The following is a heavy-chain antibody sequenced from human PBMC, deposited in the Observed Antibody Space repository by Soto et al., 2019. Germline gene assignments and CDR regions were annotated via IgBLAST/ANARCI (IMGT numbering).Heavy chain of an antibody. Sequence: EVQLVESGGGLVQPGGSLRLSCAASGFTLSGRSMHWVRQAPGKGLVWVSGIDNAGTDSTYADSVKGRFTSSRDNAKNMLYLQMNSLGVEDTDVYYCSRGWFGPDVWGKGTAVTVSS. CDR1: GFTLSGRS. D-gene: IGHD3-10*01. V-gene: IGHV3-74*01. J-gene: IGHJ6*04. CDR2: IDNAGTDS. CDR3: SRGWFGPDV.